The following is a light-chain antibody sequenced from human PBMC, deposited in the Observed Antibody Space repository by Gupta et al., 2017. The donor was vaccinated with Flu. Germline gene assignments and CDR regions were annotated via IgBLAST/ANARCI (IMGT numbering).Light chain of an antibody. CDR2: KVS. CDR1: RSLIYSDGNTF. J-gene: IGKJ3*01. Sequence: DVEVTQSPLYLLVTLGQSASISCRSSRSLIYSDGNTFLNWFQVRPGRPPRRLIFKVSNRDPGIPDRFSGSGSGSDFTLTISRVEADDVGIYYCMQGTHWPPLTFGHGTRVDI. V-gene: IGKV2-30*01. CDR3: MQGTHWPPLT.